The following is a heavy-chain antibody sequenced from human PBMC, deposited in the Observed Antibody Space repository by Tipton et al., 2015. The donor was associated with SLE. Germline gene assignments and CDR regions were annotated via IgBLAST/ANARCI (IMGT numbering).Heavy chain of an antibody. CDR1: GYSFTSHW. Sequence: VQLVQSGAEVKKPGESLKISCKGSGYSFTSHWIAWVRQMPGQGLEWMGTIFPGDSNTKYSPSFQGQVTISADKSISTAYLQWSSLKASDTAMYYCARQRLTGDAFDIWGQGTMVTVSS. CDR2: IFPGDSNT. J-gene: IGHJ3*02. D-gene: IGHD7-27*01. V-gene: IGHV5-51*01. CDR3: ARQRLTGDAFDI.